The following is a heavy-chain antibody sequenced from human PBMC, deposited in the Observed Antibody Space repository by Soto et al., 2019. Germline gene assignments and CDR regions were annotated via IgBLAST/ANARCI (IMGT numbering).Heavy chain of an antibody. V-gene: IGHV3-23*01. Sequence: EVQVLASGGGLVQPGGSLRLSCVASGFTFSYFALSWVLRAPGTGLEWVSSISGSGGTIYYADSVKGRFTISRDNSNNTLYLQMHSLRADDTAVYFCAKLRGSGWYFHYWGQGTLVAVSS. CDR3: AKLRGSGWYFHY. CDR2: ISGSGGTI. D-gene: IGHD6-19*01. J-gene: IGHJ4*02. CDR1: GFTFSYFA.